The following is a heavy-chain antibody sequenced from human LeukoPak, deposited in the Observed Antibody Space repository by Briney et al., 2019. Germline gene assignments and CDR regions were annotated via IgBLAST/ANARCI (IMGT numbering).Heavy chain of an antibody. CDR1: GYTFTGYY. Sequence: ASVNVSCKASGYTFTGYYVFWVRQAPGQGLEWMGWINPNTGGTNYAQNFQGRVTMTRDTSLSTVYMELSRLRSDDTAVYFCARANYNWFDPWAREPWSPSPQ. V-gene: IGHV1-2*02. CDR2: INPNTGGT. CDR3: ARANYNWFDP. J-gene: IGHJ5*02.